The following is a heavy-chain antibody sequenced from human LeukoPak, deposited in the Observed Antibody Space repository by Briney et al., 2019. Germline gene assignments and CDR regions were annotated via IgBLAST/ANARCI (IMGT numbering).Heavy chain of an antibody. CDR2: INHSGST. D-gene: IGHD3-22*01. CDR1: GGSFSGYY. V-gene: IGHV4-34*01. J-gene: IGHJ3*02. CDR3: ARDSNPLGSGYYFDAFDM. Sequence: SETLSLTCAVYGGSFSGYYWSWIRQPPGKGLEWIGEINHSGSTNYNPSLKSRVTISVDTSKNQFSLKLSSVTAADTAVYYCARDSNPLGSGYYFDAFDMWGQGTMVTVSS.